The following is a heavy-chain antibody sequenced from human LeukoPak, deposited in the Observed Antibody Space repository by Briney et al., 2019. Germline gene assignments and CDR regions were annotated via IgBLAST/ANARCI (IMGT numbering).Heavy chain of an antibody. CDR2: INPNSGGT. J-gene: IGHJ4*02. CDR3: ATDGWSGYLRFDY. V-gene: IGHV1-2*02. Sequence: ASVKVSCKASGYTFTGYYMHWVRQAPGLGREWMGWINPNSGGTNYAQKFQGRVTMTRDTSISTAYMELSRLRSDDTAVYYCATDGWSGYLRFDYWGQGTLVTVSS. CDR1: GYTFTGYY. D-gene: IGHD3-3*01.